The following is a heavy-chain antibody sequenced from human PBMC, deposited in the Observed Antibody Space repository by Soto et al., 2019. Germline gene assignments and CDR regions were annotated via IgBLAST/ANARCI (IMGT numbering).Heavy chain of an antibody. J-gene: IGHJ6*02. Sequence: PSETLSLTCTVSGGSISRSSYYWGWIRQPPGKGLEWIGNVYYGGSTYYNPSLKSRVTISVETSKSQFSLKLSSVTAADTAVYYCAGGDYYHSSGYYFYYYTMDVWGQGTTVPVSS. CDR3: AGGDYYHSSGYYFYYYTMDV. D-gene: IGHD3-22*01. CDR2: VYYGGST. CDR1: GGSISRSSYY. V-gene: IGHV4-39*01.